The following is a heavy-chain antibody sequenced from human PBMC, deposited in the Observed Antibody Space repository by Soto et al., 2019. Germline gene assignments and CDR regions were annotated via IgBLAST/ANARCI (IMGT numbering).Heavy chain of an antibody. J-gene: IGHJ4*02. D-gene: IGHD2-15*01. V-gene: IGHV3-48*03. CDR3: ARDTWAGGGSLPFDY. Sequence: EVQLVESGGGLVQPGGSLRLSCEASGFTFSSYEMNWVRQAPGKGLECVSYISSSGSSIYYADSVKGRFTISRDNAKNSVYLQMNSLRAEDTAVYYCARDTWAGGGSLPFDYWGQGTLVTVSS. CDR1: GFTFSSYE. CDR2: ISSSGSSI.